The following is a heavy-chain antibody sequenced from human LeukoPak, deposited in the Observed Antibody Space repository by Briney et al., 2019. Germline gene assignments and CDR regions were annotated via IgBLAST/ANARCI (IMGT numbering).Heavy chain of an antibody. Sequence: GGSLRLSYAASGFTFSSYAMSWVRQAPGKGLEWVSAISGSGGSTYYADSVKGRFTISRDNSKNTLYLQMNSLRAEDTAVYSCARASGPFDYWGQGTLVTVSS. D-gene: IGHD3-10*01. CDR3: ARASGPFDY. CDR1: GFTFSSYA. CDR2: ISGSGGST. V-gene: IGHV3-23*01. J-gene: IGHJ4*02.